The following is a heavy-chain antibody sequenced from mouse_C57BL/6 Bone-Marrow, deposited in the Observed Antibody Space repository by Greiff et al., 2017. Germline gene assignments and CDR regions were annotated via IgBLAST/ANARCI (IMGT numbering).Heavy chain of an antibody. D-gene: IGHD2-2*01. CDR3: ARGGYDLPYYWDY. CDR1: GFTFSDYG. Sequence: EVQLVESGGGLVKPGGSLKLSCAASGFTFSDYGMHWVRQAPEKGLEWVAYISSGSSTIYYADTVKGRFTISRDNAKNTLFLQMTSLRSEDTAMYYCARGGYDLPYYWDYWGQGTTLTVSS. V-gene: IGHV5-17*01. J-gene: IGHJ2*01. CDR2: ISSGSSTI.